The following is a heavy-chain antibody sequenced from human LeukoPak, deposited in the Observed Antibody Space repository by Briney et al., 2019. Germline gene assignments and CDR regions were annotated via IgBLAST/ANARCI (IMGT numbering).Heavy chain of an antibody. CDR1: GGSFSGYY. Sequence: PSETLSLTCAVYGGSFSGYYWSWIRQPPGKGLEWIGEINHSGSTNYNPSLKSRVTISVDTSKNQFSLKLSSVTAADTAMYYCARGNVAAGNAIDYWGQGTLVTVSS. CDR2: INHSGST. J-gene: IGHJ4*02. D-gene: IGHD6-13*01. CDR3: ARGNVAAGNAIDY. V-gene: IGHV4-34*01.